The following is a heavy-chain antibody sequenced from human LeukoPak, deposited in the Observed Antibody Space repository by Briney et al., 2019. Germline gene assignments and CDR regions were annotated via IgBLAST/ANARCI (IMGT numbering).Heavy chain of an antibody. CDR2: IWYDGSNK. V-gene: IGHV3-33*01. CDR3: ARSGYCSSTSCYRSIDDAFDI. D-gene: IGHD2-2*02. Sequence: GGSLRLSCVASGFTFSSNGMHWVRQAPGKGLEWVAVIWYDGSNKYYADSVKGRFTISRDNSKNTLYLQMNSLRAEDTAVYYCARSGYCSSTSCYRSIDDAFDIWGQGTMVTVSS. CDR1: GFTFSSNG. J-gene: IGHJ3*02.